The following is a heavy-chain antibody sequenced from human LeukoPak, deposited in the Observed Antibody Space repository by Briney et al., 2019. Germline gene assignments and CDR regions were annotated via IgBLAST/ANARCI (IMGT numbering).Heavy chain of an antibody. J-gene: IGHJ4*02. Sequence: ALIDWDDDKYYSTSLKTRLTISKDTSKNQVVLTMTNMDPVDTATYYCARSLYDSSGYYYDYWGQGTLVTVSS. CDR2: IDWDDDK. V-gene: IGHV2-70*01. CDR3: ARSLYDSSGYYYDY. D-gene: IGHD3-22*01.